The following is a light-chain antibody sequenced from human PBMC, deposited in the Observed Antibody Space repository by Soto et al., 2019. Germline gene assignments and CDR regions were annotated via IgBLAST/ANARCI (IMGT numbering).Light chain of an antibody. J-gene: IGLJ2*01. Sequence: QSVLTQPPSVSGAPGQRVTISCTGSSSNIGAGYDVHWYQQLPGTAPKLLIYGNSNRPSGVPDRFSGSKSDTSASLAITGLQAEGEADYYCQSYDSSLSVSVVFGGGTKLTVL. CDR2: GNS. V-gene: IGLV1-40*01. CDR3: QSYDSSLSVSVV. CDR1: SSNIGAGYD.